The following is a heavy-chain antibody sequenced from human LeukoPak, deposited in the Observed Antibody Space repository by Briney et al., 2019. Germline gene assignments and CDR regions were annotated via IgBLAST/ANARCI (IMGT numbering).Heavy chain of an antibody. D-gene: IGHD3-10*01. CDR3: AKSNGYGLIEI. CDR2: IFYSGST. CDR1: GYSISSGYL. J-gene: IGHJ3*02. V-gene: IGHV4-38-2*02. Sequence: SETLSLTCTVSGYSISSGYLWGWIRQPLGKALEWIGNIFYSGSTYYSPSLKSRVTISLDTSRNQFSLKLNSVTAADTAVYYCAKSNGYGLIEIWGQGTMVTVSS.